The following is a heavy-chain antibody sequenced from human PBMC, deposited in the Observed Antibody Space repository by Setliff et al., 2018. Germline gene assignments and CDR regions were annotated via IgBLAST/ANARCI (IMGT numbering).Heavy chain of an antibody. CDR3: ARDVYDFRTGQADP. CDR1: GFTFDRET. J-gene: IGHJ5*02. CDR2: INPGGSEK. V-gene: IGHV3-7*01. Sequence: PGGSLRLSCAASGFTFDRETMTWVRQAPGKGPEWVASINPGGSEKYYVDSVRGRFTISRDNARNSLSLQMNSLRAEDTGVYYCARDVYDFRTGQADPWGQGTRVTVSS. D-gene: IGHD3-3*01.